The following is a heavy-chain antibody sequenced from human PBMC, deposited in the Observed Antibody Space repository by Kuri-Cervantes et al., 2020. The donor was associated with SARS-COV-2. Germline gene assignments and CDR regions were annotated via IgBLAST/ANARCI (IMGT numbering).Heavy chain of an antibody. CDR3: ASGPRTGESSLYYYYMDV. J-gene: IGHJ6*03. V-gene: IGHV1-69*13. CDR1: GGTFNGYG. D-gene: IGHD7-27*01. Sequence: SVKVSCKPSGGTFNGYGINWVRQAPGQGLEWMGGIIPLFRSANYAQKFQGRVTITADESTSTAYMELSSLRSEDTAVYYCASGPRTGESSLYYYYMDVWGKGTTVTVSS. CDR2: IIPLFRSA.